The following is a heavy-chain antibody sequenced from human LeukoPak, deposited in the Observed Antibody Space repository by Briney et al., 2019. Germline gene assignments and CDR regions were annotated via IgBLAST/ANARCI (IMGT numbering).Heavy chain of an antibody. CDR3: TTDRAPYYDSSGYEGI. Sequence: PGGSLRLSCAASGFTFSSYAMHWVRQAPGKGLEWVGRIKSKTDGGTTDYAAPVKGRFTISRDDSKNTLYLQMNSLKTEDTAVYYCTTDRAPYYDSSGYEGIWGQGTLVTVSS. CDR1: GFTFSSYA. V-gene: IGHV3-15*07. CDR2: IKSKTDGGTT. J-gene: IGHJ4*02. D-gene: IGHD3-22*01.